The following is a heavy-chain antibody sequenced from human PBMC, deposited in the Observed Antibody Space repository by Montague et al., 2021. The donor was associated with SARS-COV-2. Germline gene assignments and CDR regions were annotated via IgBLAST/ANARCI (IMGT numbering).Heavy chain of an antibody. V-gene: IGHV3-9*01. J-gene: IGHJ4*02. CDR2: ISWNSGSI. Sequence: SLRLSCAASGFTFDDSAMHWVRQAPGKGLEWVSGISWNSGSIGYADSVKGRFTISRDNTKNSLYLQMNSLRAEDTALYYCAKAHYYDGSGYDNWGQGTLVTVSS. CDR1: GFTFDDSA. D-gene: IGHD3-22*01. CDR3: AKAHYYDGSGYDN.